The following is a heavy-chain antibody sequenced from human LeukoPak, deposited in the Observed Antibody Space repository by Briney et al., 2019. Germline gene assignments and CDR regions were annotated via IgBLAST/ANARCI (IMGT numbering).Heavy chain of an antibody. CDR1: GYTFTSYG. CDR2: ISAYNGNT. D-gene: IGHD6-13*01. Sequence: GASVKVSCKASGYTFTSYGISWVRQAPGQGLEWMGWISAYNGNTNYAQKLQGRVTMTTDTSTSTAYMELRSLRSDDTAVYYCARDRYSSYHYYYMDVWGKGTTVTISS. V-gene: IGHV1-18*01. CDR3: ARDRYSSYHYYYMDV. J-gene: IGHJ6*03.